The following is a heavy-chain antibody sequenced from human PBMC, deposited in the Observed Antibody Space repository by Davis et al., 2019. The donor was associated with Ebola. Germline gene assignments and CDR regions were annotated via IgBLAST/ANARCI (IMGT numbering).Heavy chain of an antibody. V-gene: IGHV1-24*01. CDR3: ANREYRAFAFDY. D-gene: IGHD5-12*01. CDR1: GYTLTELS. Sequence: ASVKVSCKVSGYTLTELSMHWVRQAPGKGLEWMGGFDPEDGETIYAQKFQGRVTMTEDTSTDTAYMELSSLRSEDTAVYYCANREYRAFAFDYWGQGTLVTVSS. CDR2: FDPEDGET. J-gene: IGHJ4*02.